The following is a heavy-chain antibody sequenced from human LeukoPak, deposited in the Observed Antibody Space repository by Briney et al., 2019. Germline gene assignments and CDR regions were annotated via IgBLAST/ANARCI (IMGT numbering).Heavy chain of an antibody. CDR3: ARAGLGTLYYYCGMDV. CDR2: IYTSGST. V-gene: IGHV4-4*07. J-gene: IGHJ6*02. Sequence: SETLSLTCTVSGGSISSYYWSWIRQPAGKGLEWIGRIYTSGSTNYNPSLKSRVTMSVDTSKNQFSLKLSSVTAADTAVYYCARAGLGTLYYYCGMDVWGQGTTVTVSS. CDR1: GGSISSYY. D-gene: IGHD1-1*01.